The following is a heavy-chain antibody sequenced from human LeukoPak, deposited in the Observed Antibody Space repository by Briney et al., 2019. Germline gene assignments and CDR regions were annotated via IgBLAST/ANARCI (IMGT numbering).Heavy chain of an antibody. Sequence: SETLSLTCAVYGGSFSGYYWSWIRQPPGKGLEWIGEINHSGSTNYNPSLKSRVTISVDTSKNQFSLKLSSVTAADTAVYYCAILPMRYYYYMDVRGKGTTVTVSS. CDR3: AILPMRYYYYMDV. J-gene: IGHJ6*03. CDR1: GGSFSGYY. V-gene: IGHV4-34*01. CDR2: INHSGST.